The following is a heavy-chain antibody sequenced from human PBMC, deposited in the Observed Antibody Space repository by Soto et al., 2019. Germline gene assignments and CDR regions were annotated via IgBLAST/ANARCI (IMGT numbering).Heavy chain of an antibody. D-gene: IGHD2-21*02. CDR3: ARGGVVVTALRFDY. V-gene: IGHV4-31*03. CDR2: VYYTGTT. CDR1: GDSINRGGYY. Sequence: QVQLQESGPGLVKASQTLSVTCTVSGDSINRGGYYWIWIRQFPGKGLEWIGSVYYTGTTSYNPSLESRAAISVDASMNHFSLKLSSVTAADTAVYYCARGGVVVTALRFDYWGQGTLVTVSS. J-gene: IGHJ4*02.